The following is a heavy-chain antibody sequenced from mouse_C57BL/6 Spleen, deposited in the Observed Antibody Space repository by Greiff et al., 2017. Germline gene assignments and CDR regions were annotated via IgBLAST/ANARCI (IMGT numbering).Heavy chain of an antibody. J-gene: IGHJ2*01. CDR1: GYAFSSYW. CDR2: IYPGDGDT. V-gene: IGHV1-80*01. CDR3: ARANYYGRESDY. D-gene: IGHD1-1*01. Sequence: VQLQQSGAELVKPGASVKISCKASGYAFSSYWMNWVKQRPGKGLEWIGQIYPGDGDTNYNGKFKGKATLTADKSSSTAYMQLSSLTSEDSAVYFCARANYYGRESDYWGQGTTLTVSS.